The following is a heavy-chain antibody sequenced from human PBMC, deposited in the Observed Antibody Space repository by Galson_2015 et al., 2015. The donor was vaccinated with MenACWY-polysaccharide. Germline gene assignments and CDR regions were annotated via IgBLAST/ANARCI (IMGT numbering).Heavy chain of an antibody. CDR2: ISGSSAYI. Sequence: SLRLSCAASGFSFNTYSMIWVRQAPGQGLQWVSAISGSSAYIFYADSMRGRFIISRDNAKNSLYLQMNSLRAEDTAIYYCASRMRFKTGSGPEDYWGQGTLVTVSS. D-gene: IGHD2-15*01. J-gene: IGHJ4*02. CDR3: ASRMRFKTGSGPEDY. CDR1: GFSFNTYS. V-gene: IGHV3-21*01.